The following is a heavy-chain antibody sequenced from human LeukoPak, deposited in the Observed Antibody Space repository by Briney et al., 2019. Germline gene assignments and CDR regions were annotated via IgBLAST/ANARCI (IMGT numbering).Heavy chain of an antibody. CDR1: GFTLSNYW. CDR3: ARPYIAMALDY. V-gene: IGHV3-7*03. Sequence: GGSLRLSCAASGFTLSNYWMTWVRQAPGKGLEWVAIINQDGSEKYYLDSAKGRFTISNDNAKNSLFLQMNSLRAEDTAVYYCARPYIAMALDYWGQGALVTVSS. J-gene: IGHJ4*02. CDR2: INQDGSEK. D-gene: IGHD5-18*01.